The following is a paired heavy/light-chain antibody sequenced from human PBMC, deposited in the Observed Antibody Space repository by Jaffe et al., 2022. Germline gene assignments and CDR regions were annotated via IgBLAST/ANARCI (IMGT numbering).Heavy chain of an antibody. CDR1: GFSLSNGGVG. CDR2: IYWDDDK. D-gene: IGHD3-22*01. Sequence: QITLKESGPTLVKPTQTLTLTCTFSGFSLSNGGVGVGWIRQPPGKALEWLALIYWDDDKRYSPSLRSRLTITKDTSKKQVVLTMTNMDPVDTATYYCAHTRNYYSSSGYDFDYWGQGTLVTVSS. V-gene: IGHV2-5*02. CDR3: AHTRNYYSSSGYDFDY. J-gene: IGHJ4*02.
Light chain of an antibody. V-gene: IGLV2-14*03. J-gene: IGLJ2*01. CDR1: SYDVGGYNY. CDR3: SSYTSSRSVV. Sequence: QSALTQPASVSGSPGQSITISCTGTSYDVGGYNYVSWYQQHPGKAPKIMIYDVTYRPSGVSDRFSGSKSGNTASLTISGLQAADEADYYCSSYTSSRSVVFGGGTKLTVL. CDR2: DVT.